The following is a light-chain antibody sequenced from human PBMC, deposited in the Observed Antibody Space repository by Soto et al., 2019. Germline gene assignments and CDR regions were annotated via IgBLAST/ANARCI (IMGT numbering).Light chain of an antibody. Sequence: QSVLTQPASVSGSPGQSITISCTETSSDVGGYNYVSWYQQHPGKAPKLIIYDVSDRPSGISSRFSASKSGNTASLTISGLQAEDEADYYCCSYTSSSTPWVFGTGTKVTVL. CDR3: CSYTSSSTPWV. V-gene: IGLV2-14*03. CDR1: SSDVGGYNY. J-gene: IGLJ1*01. CDR2: DVS.